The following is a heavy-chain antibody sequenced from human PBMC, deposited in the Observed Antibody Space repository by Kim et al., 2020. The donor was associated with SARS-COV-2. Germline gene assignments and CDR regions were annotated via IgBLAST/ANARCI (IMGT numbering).Heavy chain of an antibody. D-gene: IGHD2-15*01. CDR2: INPNSGGT. V-gene: IGHV1-2*02. CDR1: GYTFTGYY. J-gene: IGHJ3*02. CDR3: ARDGRDKPPDAFDI. Sequence: ASVKVSCKASGYTFTGYYMHWVRQAPGQGLEWMGWINPNSGGTNYAQKFQGRVTMTRDTSIRTAYMELSRLRSDDTAVYYCARDGRDKPPDAFDIWGQGTMVTVSS.